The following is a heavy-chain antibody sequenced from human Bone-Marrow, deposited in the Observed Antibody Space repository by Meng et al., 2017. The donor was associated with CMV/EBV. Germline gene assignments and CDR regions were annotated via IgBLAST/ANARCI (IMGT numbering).Heavy chain of an antibody. CDR3: ARDPSLRRFLEWFLDY. CDR1: GYTFTGYY. Sequence: ASVKVSCKASGYTFTGYYIHWVRQAPGQGLEWMGWINPNSGGTSYAQKFQGRVTMTRDTSISTAYMELSRLRSDDTAVYYCARDPSLRRFLEWFLDYWGQGTLVTVSS. CDR2: INPNSGGT. J-gene: IGHJ4*02. V-gene: IGHV1-2*02. D-gene: IGHD3-3*01.